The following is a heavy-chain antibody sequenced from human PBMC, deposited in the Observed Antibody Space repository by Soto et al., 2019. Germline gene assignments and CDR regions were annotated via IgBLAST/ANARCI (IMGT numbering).Heavy chain of an antibody. J-gene: IGHJ3*02. V-gene: IGHV4-39*01. CDR3: VRYDRINMKPYSPEGFHI. Sequence: SETLSLTCTVSGDSISSSNSHWGWTRQPPGKGLEYIGSVYYGGAIFYSVNIYYNPSLKSRVTISVDTSKNQFSLRLSSVTAADTGVYYCVRYDRINMKPYSPEGFHIWGQGTMVTVSS. CDR2: VYYGGAIFYSVNI. CDR1: GDSISSSNSH. D-gene: IGHD3-3*02.